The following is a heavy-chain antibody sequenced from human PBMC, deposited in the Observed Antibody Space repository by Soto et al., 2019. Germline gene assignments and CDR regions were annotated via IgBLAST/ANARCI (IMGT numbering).Heavy chain of an antibody. V-gene: IGHV1-46*01. CDR2: INPSGGST. CDR3: ARGSGFVWFGDSIDC. J-gene: IGHJ4*02. Sequence: ASLKVSCKASGYTFTSYYMHWVRQAPGQGLEWMGIINPSGGSTSYAQKFQGRVTMTRDTSTSTVYMELSSLRSEDTAVYYCARGSGFVWFGDSIDCWGQGTVVTVSS. CDR1: GYTFTSYY. D-gene: IGHD3-10*01.